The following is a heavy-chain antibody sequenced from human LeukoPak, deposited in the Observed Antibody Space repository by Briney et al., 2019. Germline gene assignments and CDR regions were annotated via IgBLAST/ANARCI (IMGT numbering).Heavy chain of an antibody. CDR3: AKDHSYGFYYFDY. CDR2: ISYDGTYK. D-gene: IGHD5-18*01. V-gene: IGHV3-30*18. J-gene: IGHJ4*02. Sequence: GGSLRLSCTASGFTFSGYGMRWARQAPGKGLEWVAYISYDGTYKYYGDSMKGRFTISRDNSKNTLDLQMNSLRAEDTAVYYCAKDHSYGFYYFDYWGQGTLVTVSS. CDR1: GFTFSGYG.